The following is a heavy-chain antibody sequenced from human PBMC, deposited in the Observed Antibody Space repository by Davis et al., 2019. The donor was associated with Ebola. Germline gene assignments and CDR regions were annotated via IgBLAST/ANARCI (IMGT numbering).Heavy chain of an antibody. Sequence: ASVKVSCKASGYTFTSYYMHWVRQAPGQGLEWMGIINPSGGSTSYAQKFQGRVTMTRDTSTSTVYMELSSLRAEDTAVYYCAKLITNWNYRRYYGMDVWGQGTTVTVSS. V-gene: IGHV1-46*01. CDR1: GYTFTSYY. CDR3: AKLITNWNYRRYYGMDV. D-gene: IGHD1-7*01. J-gene: IGHJ6*02. CDR2: INPSGGST.